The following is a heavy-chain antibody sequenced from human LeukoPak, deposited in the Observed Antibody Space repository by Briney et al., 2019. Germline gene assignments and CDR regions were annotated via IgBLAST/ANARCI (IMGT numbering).Heavy chain of an antibody. D-gene: IGHD2-21*02. V-gene: IGHV1-69*04. J-gene: IGHJ6*02. CDR3: ARDDAYCGGDCQRYYYGMDV. Sequence: RASVKVSCKASGGTFSSYAISWVRQAPGQGLEWMGRVIPILGIANYAQKFQGRVTITADKSTSTAYMELSSLRSEDTAVYYCARDDAYCGGDCQRYYYGMDVWGQGTTVTVSS. CDR2: VIPILGIA. CDR1: GGTFSSYA.